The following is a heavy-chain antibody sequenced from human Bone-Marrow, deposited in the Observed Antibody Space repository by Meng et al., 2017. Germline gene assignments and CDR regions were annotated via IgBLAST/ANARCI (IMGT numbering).Heavy chain of an antibody. Sequence: SVKVSCKPSGYNFPDYYIHWVRRAPGQGLEWMGGIIPIFGTANYAQKFQGRVTITADESTSTAYMELSSLRSEDTAVYYCASLTYGSDLPGVDGPWGQGTLVTVSS. V-gene: IGHV1-69*13. CDR3: ASLTYGSDLPGVDGP. CDR2: IIPIFGTA. J-gene: IGHJ5*02. CDR1: GYNFPDYY. D-gene: IGHD3-10*01.